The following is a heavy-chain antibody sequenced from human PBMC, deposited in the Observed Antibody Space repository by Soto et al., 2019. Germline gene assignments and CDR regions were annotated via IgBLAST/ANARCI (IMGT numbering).Heavy chain of an antibody. CDR1: GGSISSGGYS. CDR2: IYHSGST. V-gene: IGHV4-30-2*01. D-gene: IGHD6-6*01. Sequence: LSLTCAVSGGSISSGGYSWSWIRQPPGKGLEWIGYIYHSGSTYYNPSLKSRVTISVDTSKNQFSLKLSSVTAADTAVYYCAREGAAPYYYYGMDVWGQGTTVTVSS. J-gene: IGHJ6*02. CDR3: AREGAAPYYYYGMDV.